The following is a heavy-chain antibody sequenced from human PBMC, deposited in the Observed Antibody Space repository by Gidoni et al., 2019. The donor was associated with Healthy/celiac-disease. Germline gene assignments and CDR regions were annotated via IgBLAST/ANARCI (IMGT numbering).Heavy chain of an antibody. D-gene: IGHD5-12*01. V-gene: IGHV3-11*05. CDR1: GFTFSDYY. CDR3: ARDGYMGVNDAFDI. Sequence: QVHLVDSGVGLVQPGVSLRLSCAASGFTFSDYYMSWIRQAPGKGLEWVSYISSSSSYTNYADAGKGRFTISRDNAKNSLYMKMNSLRAEDTAVYYCARDGYMGVNDAFDIWGQGTMVNVSS. CDR2: ISSSSSYT. J-gene: IGHJ3*02.